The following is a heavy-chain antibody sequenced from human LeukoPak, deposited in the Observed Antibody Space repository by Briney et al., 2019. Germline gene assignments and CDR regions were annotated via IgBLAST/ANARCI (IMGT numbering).Heavy chain of an antibody. Sequence: PSETLSLTCAVYGGSFSGYYWSWIRQPPGKGLEWIGEINHSGSTNYNPSLKSRVTISVDTSKNQFSLKLSSVTVADTAVYYCARELYSSGYHDAFDIWGQGTMVTVSS. CDR2: INHSGST. V-gene: IGHV4-34*01. D-gene: IGHD3-22*01. J-gene: IGHJ3*02. CDR1: GGSFSGYY. CDR3: ARELYSSGYHDAFDI.